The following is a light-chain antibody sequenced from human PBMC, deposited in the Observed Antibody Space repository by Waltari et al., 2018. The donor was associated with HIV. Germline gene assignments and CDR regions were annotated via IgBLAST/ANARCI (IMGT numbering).Light chain of an antibody. V-gene: IGKV1-5*03. CDR1: QSISTW. CDR3: QHYNIYPYT. J-gene: IGKJ2*01. CDR2: KAS. Sequence: DIQMTQAPYTLSASVGDRVTLSCRASQSISTWLAWYQQKPGEAPKLLISKASTLETGVPSRFSGSGSGTEFTLTISSLQPDDFATYFCQHYNIYPYTFGQGTKLEVK.